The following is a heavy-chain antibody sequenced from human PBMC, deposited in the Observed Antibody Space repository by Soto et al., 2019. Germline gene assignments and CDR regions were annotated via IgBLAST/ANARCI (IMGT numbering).Heavy chain of an antibody. CDR1: GFTFSSYS. CDR3: ARDLHRQGGGWYFWFDP. V-gene: IGHV3-21*01. Sequence: PGGSLRLSCAASGFTFSSYSMNWVRQAPGKGLEWVSSISSSSSYIYYADSVKGRFTISRDNAKNSLYLQMNSLRAEDTAVYYCARDLHRQGGGWYFWFDPWGQGTLVTVSS. J-gene: IGHJ5*02. D-gene: IGHD6-19*01. CDR2: ISSSSSYI.